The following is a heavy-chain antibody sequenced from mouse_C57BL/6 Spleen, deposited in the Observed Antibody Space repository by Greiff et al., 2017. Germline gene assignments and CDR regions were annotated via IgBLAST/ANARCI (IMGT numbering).Heavy chain of an antibody. CDR3: ASIYYDYEAFDY. J-gene: IGHJ2*01. CDR1: GYAFSSSW. Sequence: QVQLQQSGPELVKPGASVKISCKASGYAFSSSWMNWVKQRPGKGLEWIGRIYPGDGDTNYNGKFKGKATLTADKSSSTAYMQLSSLTSEDSAVYFCASIYYDYEAFDYWGQGTTLTVSS. D-gene: IGHD2-4*01. V-gene: IGHV1-82*01. CDR2: IYPGDGDT.